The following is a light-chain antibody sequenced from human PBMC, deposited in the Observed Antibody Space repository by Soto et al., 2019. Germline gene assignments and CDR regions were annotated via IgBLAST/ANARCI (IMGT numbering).Light chain of an antibody. Sequence: QSALTQPASVSGSPGQSITISCTGTSSDVGGYNYVSWYQQHPGKDPKLMIYDVSNRPSGVSNRFSGSKSGNTASLTISGLQAEDEADYYCSSYTSSRTRVFGTGTKLTVL. V-gene: IGLV2-14*01. CDR2: DVS. CDR3: SSYTSSRTRV. CDR1: SSDVGGYNY. J-gene: IGLJ1*01.